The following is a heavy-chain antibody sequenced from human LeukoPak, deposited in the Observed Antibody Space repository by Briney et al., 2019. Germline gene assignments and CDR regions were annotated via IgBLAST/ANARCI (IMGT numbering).Heavy chain of an antibody. V-gene: IGHV4-59*11. J-gene: IGHJ4*02. D-gene: IGHD2-2*01. CDR2: IYYSGST. CDR3: ARGYCSSTSCRYYFDY. Sequence: SETLSLTCTVSGGSISSHYWSWIRQPPGKGLEWIWYIYYSGSTNYNPSLKSRVTISVDTSKNQFSLKLSSVTAADTAVYYCARGYCSSTSCRYYFDYWGQGTLVTVSS. CDR1: GGSISSHY.